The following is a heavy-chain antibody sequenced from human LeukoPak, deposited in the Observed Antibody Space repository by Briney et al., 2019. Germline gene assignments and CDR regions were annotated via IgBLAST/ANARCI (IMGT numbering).Heavy chain of an antibody. CDR1: GFTFSSYA. Sequence: PGRSLRLSCAASGFTFSSYARHWVRQAPGRGLEGVAVISYDGSNKYYADSVKGRFTISRDNSKNTLYLQMNSLRAEDTAVYYCARGCSSTSCGDTAYYYYYGMDVWGQGTTVTVSS. CDR2: ISYDGSNK. D-gene: IGHD2-2*01. V-gene: IGHV3-30-3*01. J-gene: IGHJ6*02. CDR3: ARGCSSTSCGDTAYYYYYGMDV.